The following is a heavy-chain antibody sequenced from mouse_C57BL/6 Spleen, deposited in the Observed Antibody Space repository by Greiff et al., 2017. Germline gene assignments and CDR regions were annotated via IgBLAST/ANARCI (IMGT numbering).Heavy chain of an antibody. CDR1: GFTFSDYG. CDR3: ARQGVYYGNPAWFAY. CDR2: ISSGSSTI. D-gene: IGHD2-1*01. Sequence: EVMLVESGGGLVKPGGSLKLSCAASGFTFSDYGMHWVRQAPEKGLEWVAYISSGSSTIYYADTVKGRFTLSRDNATNTLFLQMTSLRSEDTAMYYCARQGVYYGNPAWFAYWGQGTLVTVSA. V-gene: IGHV5-17*01. J-gene: IGHJ3*01.